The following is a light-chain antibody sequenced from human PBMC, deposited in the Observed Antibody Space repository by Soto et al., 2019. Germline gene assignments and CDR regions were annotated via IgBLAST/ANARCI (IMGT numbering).Light chain of an antibody. CDR2: GAS. V-gene: IGKV3-15*01. Sequence: ETAMTQSPVTLSQSPGERATLSCWASQTVGDNVAWYRQKPGQPPSLLIYGASTRAPGVPARFSGSGSGTDFILTISSLQSEDFGFYYCQQYNNWPLGTFGQGTRVEI. CDR3: QQYNNWPLGT. J-gene: IGKJ1*01. CDR1: QTVGDN.